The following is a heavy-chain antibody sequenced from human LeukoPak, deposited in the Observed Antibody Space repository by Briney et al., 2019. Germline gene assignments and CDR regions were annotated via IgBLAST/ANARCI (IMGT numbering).Heavy chain of an antibody. V-gene: IGHV3-23*01. CDR3: AKDPTHYRVWDDYDSTVLSY. J-gene: IGHJ4*02. CDR1: GFTFSSYA. Sequence: PGGSLRLSCAASGFTFSSYAMSWVRQAPGKGLEWVSGISGSDGSTNYADSVKGRFTISRDNSKNTLYLQMNSLRAADTAVYYCAKDPTHYRVWDDYDSTVLSYWGQGTLVTVSS. D-gene: IGHD3-22*01. CDR2: ISGSDGST.